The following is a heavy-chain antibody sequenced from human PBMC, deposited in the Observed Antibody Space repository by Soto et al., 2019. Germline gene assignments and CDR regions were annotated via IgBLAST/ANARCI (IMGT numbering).Heavy chain of an antibody. V-gene: IGHV5-10-1*01. J-gene: IGHJ4*02. CDR1: GYGFTRYL. CDR2: IDPSDSYT. D-gene: IGHD2-2*01. CDR3: ARHVMPNKRFFEH. Sequence: PVESLKISCKFSGYGFTRYLMVLGLQMPGKGLEWMGRIDPSDSYTNYSPSFQGHVTISADKSISTAYLQWSSLKASDTVMYYCARHVMPNKRFFEHWGQGTLVTVSS.